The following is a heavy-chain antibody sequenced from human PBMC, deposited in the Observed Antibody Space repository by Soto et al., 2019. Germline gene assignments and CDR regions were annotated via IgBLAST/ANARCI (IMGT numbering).Heavy chain of an antibody. CDR1: GYSFLNYW. Sequence: PGESLKISCKTSGYSFLNYWIGWVRQMPGKGLEWMGIIYPGDSDARYSPSFQGQVTISADKSISTVYLQWSSLKASDTATYYCARHIVDTSMTASFNYWGQGTQVTVSS. CDR2: IYPGDSDA. CDR3: ARHIVDTSMTASFNY. J-gene: IGHJ4*02. D-gene: IGHD5-18*01. V-gene: IGHV5-51*01.